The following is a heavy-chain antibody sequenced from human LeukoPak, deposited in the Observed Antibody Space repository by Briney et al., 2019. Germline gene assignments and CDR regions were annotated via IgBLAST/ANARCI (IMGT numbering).Heavy chain of an antibody. CDR3: ARVTEGDGIFDY. V-gene: IGHV4-61*01. CDR2: IYYSGST. J-gene: IGHJ4*02. CDR1: GASISSGSHY. Sequence: SETLSLTCVVSGASISSGSHYWSWIRQPPGKGLEWIGYIYYSGSTNYNPSLKSRVTISVDTSKNQFSLKLSSVTAADTAVYYCARVTEGDGIFDYWGQGTLVTVSS. D-gene: IGHD5-24*01.